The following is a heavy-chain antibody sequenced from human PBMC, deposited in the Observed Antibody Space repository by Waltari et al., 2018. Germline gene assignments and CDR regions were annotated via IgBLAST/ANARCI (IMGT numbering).Heavy chain of an antibody. CDR1: GGTFGRFA. CDR3: MTDTGPPY. J-gene: IGHJ4*02. Sequence: GSSVKVSCKASGGTFGRFAISWVRQAAGEGLEWVGGIIPKIGASNYAQKFQGRVTITADDSTRIADMEVSSLSSEDTAVYFCMTDTGPPYWGQGPLVIVSA. CDR2: IIPKIGAS. V-gene: IGHV1-69*01.